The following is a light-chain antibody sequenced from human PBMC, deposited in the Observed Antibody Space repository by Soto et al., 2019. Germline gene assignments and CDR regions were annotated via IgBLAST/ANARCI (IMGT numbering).Light chain of an antibody. V-gene: IGKV1-9*01. CDR3: KQLSRYPLT. Sequence: DIQFTQSPSVLSASVGDTVTITCRASQALSNYLAWYQQKPGKAPDLLIDSASTLQSGFPSRFSGSGSETELSLTSSALQTEDFATYYCKQLSRYPLTVGGGTKVDIK. J-gene: IGKJ4*01. CDR2: SAS. CDR1: QALSNY.